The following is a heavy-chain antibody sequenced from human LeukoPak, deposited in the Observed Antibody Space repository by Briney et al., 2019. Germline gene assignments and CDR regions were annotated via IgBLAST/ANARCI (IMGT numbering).Heavy chain of an antibody. D-gene: IGHD2-15*01. CDR2: IHYSGTT. CDR1: GGSMSNINYY. Sequence: SETLSLTCTVSGGSMSNINYYWGWMRQPPGKRLAWIGSIHYSGTTSYNPSLKSRVTISVDTSKNQFSLKLSSVTAADTALYYCASPTVSTGYSQGNYWGQGILVTVSS. V-gene: IGHV4-39*01. CDR3: ASPTVSTGYSQGNY. J-gene: IGHJ4*02.